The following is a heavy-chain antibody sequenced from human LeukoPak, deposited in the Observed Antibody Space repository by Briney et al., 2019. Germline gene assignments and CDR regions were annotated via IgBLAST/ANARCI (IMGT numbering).Heavy chain of an antibody. CDR2: IKEDANEE. CDR1: GFTFRSYR. V-gene: IGHV3-7*01. J-gene: IGHJ6*03. Sequence: GGSLRLSCAASGFTFRSYRMSWVHQAPGKGLEWVANIKEDANEEYYVDSVRGRFIISRDNAKNSLFLQMYSLRADDTAVYYCARAGYCTSNSCYRPNFYYMDVWGKGSTVPVSS. D-gene: IGHD2-2*01. CDR3: ARAGYCTSNSCYRPNFYYMDV.